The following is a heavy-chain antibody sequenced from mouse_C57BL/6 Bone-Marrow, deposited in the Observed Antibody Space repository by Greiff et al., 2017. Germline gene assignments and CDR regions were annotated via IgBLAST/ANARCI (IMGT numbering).Heavy chain of an antibody. CDR1: GYAFSSSW. CDR2: IYPGDGDT. V-gene: IGHV1-82*01. D-gene: IGHD1-1*01. J-gene: IGHJ4*01. CDR3: ARKEGYYGSSVYYAMDY. Sequence: VQLQQSGPELVKPGASVKISCKASGYAFSSSWMNWVKQRPGKGLEWIGRIYPGDGDTNYNGKFKGKATLTADKSSSTAYMQLSSLTSEDSAVYFCARKEGYYGSSVYYAMDYWGQGTSVTVSS.